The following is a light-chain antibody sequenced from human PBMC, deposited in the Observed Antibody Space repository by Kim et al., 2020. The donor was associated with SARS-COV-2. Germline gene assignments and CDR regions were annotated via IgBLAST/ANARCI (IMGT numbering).Light chain of an antibody. CDR1: SGHSSYA. CDR2: LNCDGSH. V-gene: IGLV4-69*01. Sequence: SVKLTCTLSSGHSSYAIAWHQQQPEKGPRYLMKLNCDGSHSKGDGIPDRFSGSSSGAERYLTISSLQSEDEADYYCQTWGTGIRVFGGGTQLTVL. J-gene: IGLJ3*02. CDR3: QTWGTGIRV.